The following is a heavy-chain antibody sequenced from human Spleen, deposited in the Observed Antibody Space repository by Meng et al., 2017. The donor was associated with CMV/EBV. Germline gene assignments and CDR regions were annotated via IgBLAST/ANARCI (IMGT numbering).Heavy chain of an antibody. V-gene: IGHV1-2*02. J-gene: IGHJ6*02. CDR2: INPNSGGT. Sequence: ASVKVSCKASGYTFTSYGISWVRQAPGQGLEWMGWINPNSGGTNYAQKFQGRVTMTRDTSISTVYMELSRLRSDDTAVYYCATYGTAVVYNTDVWGQGTTVTVSS. CDR3: ATYGTAVVYNTDV. D-gene: IGHD2-21*02. CDR1: GYTFTSYG.